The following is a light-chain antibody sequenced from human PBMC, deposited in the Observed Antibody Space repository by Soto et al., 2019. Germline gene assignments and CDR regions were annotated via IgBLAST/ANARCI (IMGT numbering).Light chain of an antibody. CDR2: AAS. CDR3: QQYGYSPIT. V-gene: IGKV3-20*01. CDR1: QSVRTY. Sequence: EIVMTQSPATLSVSPGERATLSCRASQSVRTYLTWYQQKPGQAPRLLIYAASSRATGSPDRFSGGGSGTDFTLTISRLEPEDFAVYYCQQYGYSPITFGQGTRLEIK. J-gene: IGKJ5*01.